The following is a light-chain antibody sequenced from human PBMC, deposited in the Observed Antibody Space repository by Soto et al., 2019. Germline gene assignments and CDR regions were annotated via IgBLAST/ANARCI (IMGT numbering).Light chain of an antibody. Sequence: EIVMTQSPATLSVSPGERATLSCRASQSVASNLAWYQQKPGQAPRLLIYGASTRATGIPARFSGSESGTEFTLIISSLQSEDFAVYDCQQYNNWPPYTFGQGTKLQIK. CDR2: GAS. V-gene: IGKV3-15*01. CDR1: QSVASN. J-gene: IGKJ2*01. CDR3: QQYNNWPPYT.